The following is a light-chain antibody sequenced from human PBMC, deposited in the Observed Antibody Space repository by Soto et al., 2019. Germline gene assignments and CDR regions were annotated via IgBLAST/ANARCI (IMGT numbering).Light chain of an antibody. CDR2: HAS. CDR3: QERSNGPLT. CDR1: LRVSSY. Sequence: EIVFSESPATLSFSPGERATLSRRASLRVSSYLAWYQQKPGQAPMLLIYHASNRATGVPDRFSGSVSGTDVPLTSGSLEPEDFAVYYGQERSNGPLTTGGGTKVE. V-gene: IGKV3-11*01. J-gene: IGKJ4*02.